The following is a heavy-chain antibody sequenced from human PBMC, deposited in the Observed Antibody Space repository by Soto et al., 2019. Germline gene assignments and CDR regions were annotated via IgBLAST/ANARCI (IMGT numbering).Heavy chain of an antibody. CDR3: ASIMWGSHNSYGIDV. Sequence: APVKVSCPSSGYIFTGYFIQWVLQAPGQGLEWMGWINPNTSATNYAQKFQGRVTMTRDTSLGADYMELTSLRPDDTALYYCASIMWGSHNSYGIDVWCQEITVSVS. CDR2: INPNTSAT. CDR1: GYIFTGYF. V-gene: IGHV1-2*02. D-gene: IGHD1-26*01. J-gene: IGHJ6*02.